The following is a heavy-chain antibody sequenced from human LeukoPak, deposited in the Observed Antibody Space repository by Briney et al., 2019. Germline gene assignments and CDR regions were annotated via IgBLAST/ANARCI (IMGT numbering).Heavy chain of an antibody. CDR2: IKHDGSEK. CDR3: ARDRPSREGFDP. J-gene: IGHJ5*02. Sequence: PGGSLRLSCAPSGFTFSYYWMTWVRQAPGKGLEWVASIKHDGSEKYYVDSVKGRFTISRDNAKNSLYLQMNSLRADDTAVYYCARDRPSREGFDPWGQGTLVTVSS. V-gene: IGHV3-7*01. D-gene: IGHD3-10*01. CDR1: GFTFSYYW.